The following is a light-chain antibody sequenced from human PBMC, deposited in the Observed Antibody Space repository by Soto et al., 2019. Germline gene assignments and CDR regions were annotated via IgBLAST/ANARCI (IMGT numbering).Light chain of an antibody. CDR3: GSYVGSKSFV. Sequence: QSALTQPPSASGSLGQSVTISCTGTSSDIGDYNYVSWYQQHAGKSPKLMIYEVSQLPSGVPDRFSGSKSGNTASLTVSGLQAEDEADYSCGSYVGSKSFVFGGWTKVTV. CDR1: SSDIGDYNY. J-gene: IGLJ3*02. V-gene: IGLV2-8*01. CDR2: EVS.